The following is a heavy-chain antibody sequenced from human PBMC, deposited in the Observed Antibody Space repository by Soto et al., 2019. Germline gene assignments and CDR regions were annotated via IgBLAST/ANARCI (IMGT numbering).Heavy chain of an antibody. J-gene: IGHJ5*02. D-gene: IGHD1-1*01. CDR1: GGSISSYY. CDR2: IYATGTT. V-gene: IGHV4-4*07. Sequence: SETLSLTCTVSGGSISSYYWSWIRQPPGKGLEWIVRIYATGTTDYNPSLKSRVMMSVDTSKKQFSLKLRSVTAADTAVYYCVRDGTKTLRDWFDPWGQGISVTVSS. CDR3: VRDGTKTLRDWFDP.